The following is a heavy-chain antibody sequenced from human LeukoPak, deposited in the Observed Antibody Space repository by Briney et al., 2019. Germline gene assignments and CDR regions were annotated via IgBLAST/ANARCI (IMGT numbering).Heavy chain of an antibody. CDR3: ARGQRPQYTSTWDNWFDP. CDR1: GFPFSSYE. CDR2: ISSSGNKI. V-gene: IGHV3-48*03. Sequence: TGGSLRLSCAASGFPFSSYEMNWVRQAPGKRLQWVSYISSSGNKIYYAASVKGRSTISRDNAKNSLYLQIDSLRAEDTAVYYCARGQRPQYTSTWDNWFDPWGQGTQVTVSS. J-gene: IGHJ5*02. D-gene: IGHD2-2*01.